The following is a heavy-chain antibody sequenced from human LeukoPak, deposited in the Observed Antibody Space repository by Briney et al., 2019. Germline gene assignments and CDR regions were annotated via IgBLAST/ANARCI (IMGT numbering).Heavy chain of an antibody. D-gene: IGHD3-10*01. CDR3: AKYYYGSGSYYNANWFDP. CDR2: MNPNSGNT. Sequence: GASVKVSCKASGYTFTSYDINWVRQATGQGLESMGWMNPNSGNTGYAQKFQGRVTMTRNTSISTAYMELSSLRSEDTAVYYCAKYYYGSGSYYNANWFDPWGQGTLVTVSS. J-gene: IGHJ5*02. V-gene: IGHV1-8*01. CDR1: GYTFTSYD.